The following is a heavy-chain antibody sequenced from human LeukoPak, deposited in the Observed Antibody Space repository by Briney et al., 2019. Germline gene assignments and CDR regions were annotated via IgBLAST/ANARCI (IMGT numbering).Heavy chain of an antibody. D-gene: IGHD3-10*01. Sequence: PSETLSLTCTLSGGSISTYYWSWIRQPPGKGLEWIGRIYTSGSTNYNPSLKSRVTMSVDTSKNQFSLKLSSVTAADTAVYYCAGGSGSYEDYWGQGTLVTVSS. V-gene: IGHV4-4*07. J-gene: IGHJ4*02. CDR2: IYTSGST. CDR1: GGSISTYY. CDR3: AGGSGSYEDY.